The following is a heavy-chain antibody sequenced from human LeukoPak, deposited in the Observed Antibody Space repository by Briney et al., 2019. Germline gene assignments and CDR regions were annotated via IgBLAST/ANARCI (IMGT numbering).Heavy chain of an antibody. CDR2: ISSSSSYI. V-gene: IGHV3-21*01. Sequence: GGSLRLSCAASGFTFSSYSMNWVRQAPGKGLEWVSSISSSSSYIYYADSVKGRFTISRDNAKNSLYLQMNSLRAEDTAVCYCARDISSPPDHQFDYWGQGTLVTVSS. J-gene: IGHJ4*02. CDR1: GFTFSSYS. CDR3: ARDISSPPDHQFDY. D-gene: IGHD3-3*02.